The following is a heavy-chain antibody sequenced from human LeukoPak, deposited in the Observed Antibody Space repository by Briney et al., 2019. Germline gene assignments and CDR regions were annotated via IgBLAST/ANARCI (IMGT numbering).Heavy chain of an antibody. CDR1: GSTFTGYY. CDR3: TRATSVVVPAADHYYYGMDV. D-gene: IGHD2-2*01. CDR2: INPNSGGT. J-gene: IGHJ6*02. Sequence: VASVKVSCKASGSTFTGYYMHWVRQAPGQGLEWMGWINPNSGGTSYAQKFQGRVTMTRDTSLSTAYMELSRLRSDDTAVYYCTRATSVVVPAADHYYYGMDVWGQGTTVTVSS. V-gene: IGHV1-2*02.